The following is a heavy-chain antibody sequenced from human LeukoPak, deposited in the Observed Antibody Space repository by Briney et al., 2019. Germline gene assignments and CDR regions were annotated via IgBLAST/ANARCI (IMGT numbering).Heavy chain of an antibody. CDR1: GGTFSSYA. CDR2: IIPIFGTA. Sequence: SVKVSCKASGGTFSSYAISWVRQAPGQGLEWMGGIIPIFGTANYAQKFQGRVTITVDESTSTAYMELSSLRSEDTAVYYCARVSYDILTSPLGAFDIWGQGTMVTVSS. J-gene: IGHJ3*02. V-gene: IGHV1-69*13. D-gene: IGHD3-9*01. CDR3: ARVSYDILTSPLGAFDI.